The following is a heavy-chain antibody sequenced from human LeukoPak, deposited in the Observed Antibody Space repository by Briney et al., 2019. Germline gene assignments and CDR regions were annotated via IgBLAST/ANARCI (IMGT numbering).Heavy chain of an antibody. CDR2: IYYSGST. D-gene: IGHD6-13*01. CDR3: ARTYGSSGLGYFDL. J-gene: IGHJ2*01. Sequence: SETLSLTCTVSGGSISSYYWSWIRQPPGKGLEWIGYIYYSGSTDYSPSLKSRLTISVDTSKNQFSLKLSSVTAADTAVYYCARTYGSSGLGYFDLWGRGTLVTVSS. CDR1: GGSISSYY. V-gene: IGHV4-59*01.